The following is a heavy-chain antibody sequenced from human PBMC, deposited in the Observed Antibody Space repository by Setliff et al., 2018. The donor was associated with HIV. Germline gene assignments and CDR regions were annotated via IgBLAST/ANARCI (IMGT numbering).Heavy chain of an antibody. CDR3: ARDFGYYYDSSGYYNWFDP. V-gene: IGHV4-34*01. CDR1: GGSLSDYY. D-gene: IGHD3-22*01. CDR2: INHSGST. Sequence: SETLSLTCGVYGGSLSDYYWNWIRQPPGKGLEWIAEINHSGSTNYNPSLKSRVTISVDTSKNQFSLKLSSVTAADTAVYYCARDFGYYYDSSGYYNWFDPWGQGTLVTVSS. J-gene: IGHJ5*02.